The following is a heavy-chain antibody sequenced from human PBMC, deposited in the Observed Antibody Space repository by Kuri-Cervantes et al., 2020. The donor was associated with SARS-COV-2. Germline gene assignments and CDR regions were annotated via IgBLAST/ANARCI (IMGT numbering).Heavy chain of an antibody. D-gene: IGHD6-19*01. J-gene: IGHJ3*02. Sequence: LRLSCAISGESVSSNSAAWDWIRQSPSRGLEWLGRTYYNSQWYTDYSPSVKSRIIIRSDTSKNHVSLQLNSVTPEDTAVYFCARGRGLETHIDAFDIWGQGTLVTVSS. CDR1: GESVSSNSAA. CDR3: ARGRGLETHIDAFDI. CDR2: TYYNSQWYT. V-gene: IGHV6-1*01.